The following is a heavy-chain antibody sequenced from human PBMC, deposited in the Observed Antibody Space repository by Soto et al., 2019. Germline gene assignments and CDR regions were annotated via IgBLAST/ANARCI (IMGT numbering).Heavy chain of an antibody. Sequence: QVHLQESGPGLVKPSETLFLTCAVSGGSLSSDHWWTWVRQPPGKGLEWIGEIYDAGDTNYNPSLESRVTLSVDKSKRQFSLRLTSVTAADTAVYYCAGAIGRRTVPDHWGQGTLVSVSP. CDR3: AGAIGRRTVPDH. V-gene: IGHV4-4*02. CDR1: GGSLSSDHW. J-gene: IGHJ4*02. D-gene: IGHD4-17*01. CDR2: IYDAGDT.